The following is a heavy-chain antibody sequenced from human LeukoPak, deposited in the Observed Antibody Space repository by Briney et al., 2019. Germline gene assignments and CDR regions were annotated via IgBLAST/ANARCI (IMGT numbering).Heavy chain of an antibody. J-gene: IGHJ4*02. CDR2: ISSSSSYI. CDR1: GFTFSSYS. Sequence: GGSLRLSCAASGFTFSSYSMNWVRQAPGKGLEWVSSISSSSSYIYYADSVKGRFTISRDNAKNSLYLQMNSLRAEDTAVYYCAKVLQMVREVTPFDYWGQGTLVTVSS. V-gene: IGHV3-21*04. D-gene: IGHD3-10*01. CDR3: AKVLQMVREVTPFDY.